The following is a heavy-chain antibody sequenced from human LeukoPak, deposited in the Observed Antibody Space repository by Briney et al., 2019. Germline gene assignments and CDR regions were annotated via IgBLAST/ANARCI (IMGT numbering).Heavy chain of an antibody. CDR1: GFTFSNYW. V-gene: IGHV3-74*01. Sequence: GGSLRLSCAASGFTFSNYWMHWVRQAPGKGLVWVSRINSDGSSTSYADSVKGRFTISRDNAKNTLYLQMNSLRAEDTAVYYCARVSSGSYFGHYYYYMDVWGKGTTVTVSS. CDR2: INSDGSST. D-gene: IGHD1-26*01. CDR3: ARVSSGSYFGHYYYYMDV. J-gene: IGHJ6*03.